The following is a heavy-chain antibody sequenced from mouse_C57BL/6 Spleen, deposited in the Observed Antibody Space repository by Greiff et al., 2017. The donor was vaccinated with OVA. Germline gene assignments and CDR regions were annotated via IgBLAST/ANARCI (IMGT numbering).Heavy chain of an antibody. CDR1: SYTFTSYW. CDR2: IDPSDSYT. J-gene: IGHJ1*03. Sequence: QVQLQQPGAELVMPGASVKLSCKASSYTFTSYWMHWVKQRPGQGLEWIGEIDPSDSYTNYNQKFKGKSTLTVDKSSSTAYMQLSSLTSEDSAVYYCARELRSYWYFDVWGTGTTVTVSS. V-gene: IGHV1-69*01. CDR3: ARELRSYWYFDV. D-gene: IGHD1-1*01.